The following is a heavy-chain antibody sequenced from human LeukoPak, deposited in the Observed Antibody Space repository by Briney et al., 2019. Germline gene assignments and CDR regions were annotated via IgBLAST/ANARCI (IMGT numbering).Heavy chain of an antibody. J-gene: IGHJ4*02. CDR2: ISYDGSNK. CDR3: ASCVGSCYSAPFDY. CDR1: GFTFSSYA. Sequence: PGGSLRLSCAASGFTFSSYAMHWVRQAPGKGLEWVAVISYDGSNKYYADSVKGRFTISRDNSKNTLYLQMNSLRAEDTAVYYCASCVGSCYSAPFDYWGQGTLVTVSS. V-gene: IGHV3-30*14. D-gene: IGHD2-15*01.